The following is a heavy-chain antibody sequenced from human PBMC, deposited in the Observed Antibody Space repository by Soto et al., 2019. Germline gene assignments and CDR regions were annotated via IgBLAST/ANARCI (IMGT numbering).Heavy chain of an antibody. CDR1: GDTFTSYY. CDR3: ARSSGGNFGIIIEGSNWFDP. V-gene: IGHV1-46*01. Sequence: ASVKVSCKAPGDTFTSYYLNLVLQAPVQVLEWMGVINPHGGSTKYAQKFQGRITMTRDTSRSTVYMELSSLRSDDTAIYYCARSSGGNFGIIIEGSNWFDPWGQGTLVTVSS. D-gene: IGHD3-3*01. CDR2: INPHGGST. J-gene: IGHJ5*02.